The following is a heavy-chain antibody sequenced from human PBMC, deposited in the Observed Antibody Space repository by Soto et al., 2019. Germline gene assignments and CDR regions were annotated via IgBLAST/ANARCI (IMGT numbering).Heavy chain of an antibody. D-gene: IGHD6-19*01. CDR2: SYYSGST. V-gene: IGHV4-59*01. J-gene: IGHJ4*02. CDR3: ARGSSGWPPRLDY. Sequence: QVQLQESGPGLVKPSETLSLNCTVSGGPISSYYWSWIRQSPGTGLEWIGYSYYSGSTNYNPSLKSRVTISVDTSKNQFSLELSSVTAADTAVYYCARGSSGWPPRLDYWGQGTLFTVSS. CDR1: GGPISSYY.